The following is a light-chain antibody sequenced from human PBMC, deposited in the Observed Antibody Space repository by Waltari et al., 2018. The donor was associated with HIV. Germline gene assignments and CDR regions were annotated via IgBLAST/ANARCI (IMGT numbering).Light chain of an antibody. V-gene: IGLV2-8*01. CDR2: DVI. CDR3: SAHADSKVV. J-gene: IGLJ2*01. Sequence: QSALTQPPSASGSPGQSVTLSCTGTSSDVGGYNYVAWHQQHPGKAPKLMIYDVINRPDGLPYRVSGSAWCGRASLPFSVLRRGDASDYYSSAHADSKVVFGGGTGLAVL. CDR1: SSDVGGYNY.